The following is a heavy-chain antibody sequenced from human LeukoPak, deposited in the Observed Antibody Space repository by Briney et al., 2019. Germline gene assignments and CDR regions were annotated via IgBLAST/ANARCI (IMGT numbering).Heavy chain of an antibody. CDR2: ITSKAYGATT. CDR1: GFTFGDYA. CDR3: SRYIVGARTYFDY. V-gene: IGHV3-49*04. J-gene: IGHJ4*02. D-gene: IGHD1-26*01. Sequence: GGSLRLSCTASGFTFGDYAMSWVRQAPGKGLEWVGFITSKAYGATTDYAASVKGRFTISRDDSKSIAYLQMNSLKTEDTAVYYCSRYIVGARTYFDYWGQGALVTVSS.